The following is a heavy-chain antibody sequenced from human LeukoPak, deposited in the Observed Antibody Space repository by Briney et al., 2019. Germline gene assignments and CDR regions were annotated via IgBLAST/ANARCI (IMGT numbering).Heavy chain of an antibody. CDR3: ARQVVPAAIISPSDAFDI. CDR1: GYSISSGYY. D-gene: IGHD2-2*02. V-gene: IGHV4-38-2*01. Sequence: PSETLSLTCAVSGYSISSGYYWGWIRQPPGKGLEWIGSIYHSGSTYYNPSLKSRVTISVDTSKNQFSLKLSSVTAADTAVYYCARQVVPAAIISPSDAFDIWGQGTMVTVSS. CDR2: IYHSGST. J-gene: IGHJ3*02.